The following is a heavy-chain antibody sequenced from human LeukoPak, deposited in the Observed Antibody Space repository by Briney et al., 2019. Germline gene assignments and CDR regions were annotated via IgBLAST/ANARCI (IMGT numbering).Heavy chain of an antibody. D-gene: IGHD1-1*01. J-gene: IGHJ6*03. V-gene: IGHV4-59*01. CDR1: GGSISSYY. Sequence: SETLSLTCTVSGGSISSYYWSWIRQPPGKGLEWIGYIYYSGSPNYNPSLKSRVTISVDTSKNQFYRKLSSVTAADTAVYYCARAMYNWNDLYYYYYYMDVWGKGTTVTISS. CDR3: ARAMYNWNDLYYYYYYMDV. CDR2: IYYSGSP.